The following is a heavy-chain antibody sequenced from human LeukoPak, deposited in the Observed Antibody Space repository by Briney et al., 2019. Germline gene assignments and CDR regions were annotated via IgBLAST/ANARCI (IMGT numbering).Heavy chain of an antibody. CDR1: GYTFTSYY. Sequence: ASVKVSCKASGYTFTSYYMHWVRQAPGQGLEWMGWINPNSGGTNYAQKFQGRVTMTRDTSISTAYMELSRLRSDDTAVYYCARDYGGNLDAFDIWGQGTIVTVSS. V-gene: IGHV1-2*02. CDR2: INPNSGGT. CDR3: ARDYGGNLDAFDI. J-gene: IGHJ3*02. D-gene: IGHD4-23*01.